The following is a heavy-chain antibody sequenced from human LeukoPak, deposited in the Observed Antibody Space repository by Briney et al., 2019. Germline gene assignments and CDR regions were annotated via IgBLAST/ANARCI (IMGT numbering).Heavy chain of an antibody. J-gene: IGHJ5*02. Sequence: GGSLRLSCAASGFTFSSYAMSWVRQAPGKGLEWVSAISGSGGSTYYADSVKGRFTISRDNSKNTLYLQMNSLRAEDTAVYHCAKGVHRYSSSNWFDPWGQGTLVTVSS. CDR2: ISGSGGST. CDR3: AKGVHRYSSSNWFDP. V-gene: IGHV3-23*01. CDR1: GFTFSSYA. D-gene: IGHD6-19*01.